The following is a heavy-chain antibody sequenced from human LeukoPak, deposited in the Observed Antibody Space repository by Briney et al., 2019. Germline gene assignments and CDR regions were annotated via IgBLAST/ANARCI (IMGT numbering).Heavy chain of an antibody. V-gene: IGHV4-34*01. Sequence: PSETLSLTCAVYGGSFSGYYWSWIRQPPGKGLEWIGEINHSGSTNYNPSLKSRVTISVDTSKNQFSLKLSSVTAADTAVYYCARYANLAGYSYGPRGQGTLVTVSS. CDR1: GGSFSGYY. D-gene: IGHD5-18*01. CDR3: ARYANLAGYSYGP. J-gene: IGHJ5*02. CDR2: INHSGST.